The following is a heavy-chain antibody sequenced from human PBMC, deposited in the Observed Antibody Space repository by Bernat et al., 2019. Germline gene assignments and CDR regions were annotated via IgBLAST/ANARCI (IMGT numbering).Heavy chain of an antibody. CDR2: ISGGGGST. Sequence: EVQLLESGGGLVQPGGSLRLSCVASGFTFSSYAMSWVRQAPGKGLEWVSAISGGGGSTYYADSVKGRFTISRDNSKNTLYLQMNSLRAEDTAVYYCAKRVRVAVAGYFDYWGQGTLVTVSS. D-gene: IGHD6-19*01. J-gene: IGHJ4*02. CDR3: AKRVRVAVAGYFDY. V-gene: IGHV3-23*01. CDR1: GFTFSSYA.